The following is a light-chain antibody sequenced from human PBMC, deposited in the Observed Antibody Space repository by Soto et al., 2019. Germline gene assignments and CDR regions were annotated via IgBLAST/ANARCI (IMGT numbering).Light chain of an antibody. CDR3: LKDYTYPRT. J-gene: IGKJ1*01. CDR1: QGIRSD. V-gene: IGKV1-6*01. Sequence: AIQMTQSPSSLSASVGDRVTITCRASQGIRSDLAWYQKKSGKAPKLLIYAASSLQSGVPARFSGSGSGSVFTLTISSLQPEDFATYYCLKDYTYPRTFGQGTSVEI. CDR2: AAS.